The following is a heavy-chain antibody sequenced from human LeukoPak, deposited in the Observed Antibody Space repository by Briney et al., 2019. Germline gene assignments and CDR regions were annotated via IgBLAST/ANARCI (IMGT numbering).Heavy chain of an antibody. D-gene: IGHD2-15*01. CDR2: ISGDGGTT. J-gene: IGHJ4*02. Sequence: GGSLRLSCAASGFTFDDYAMHWVRQAPGKGLEWVSLISGDGGTTYYADSLKGRFTISRDSSKNSLYLQMNSQRTEDTALYYCARAERGYCSGGSCFFDYWGQGTLVTVSS. V-gene: IGHV3-43*02. CDR1: GFTFDDYA. CDR3: ARAERGYCSGGSCFFDY.